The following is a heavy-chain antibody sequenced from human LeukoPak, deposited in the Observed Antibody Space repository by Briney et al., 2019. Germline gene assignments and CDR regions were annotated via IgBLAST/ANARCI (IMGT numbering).Heavy chain of an antibody. CDR2: IYTSGST. CDR1: GGSISSGSYY. V-gene: IGHV4-61*02. CDR3: AGASPYYDRGVYGLDY. D-gene: IGHD3-22*01. Sequence: SETLSLTCTVSGGSISSGSYYWSWIRQPAGKGLEWIGRIYTSGSTNYNPSLKSRVTISVDTSKNQFSLKLSSVTAADTAVYYCAGASPYYDRGVYGLDYGGQETLATVSS. J-gene: IGHJ4*02.